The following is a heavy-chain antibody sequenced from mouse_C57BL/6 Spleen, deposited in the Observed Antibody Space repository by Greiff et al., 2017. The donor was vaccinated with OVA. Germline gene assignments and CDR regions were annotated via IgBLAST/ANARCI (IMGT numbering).Heavy chain of an antibody. V-gene: IGHV3-6*01. Sequence: EVQLQESGPGLVKPSQSLSLTCSVTGYSITSGYYWNLIRQFPGNKLEWMGYIRYDGSNNYNPSLKNQTSFTRDTSKNQFFLKLSSVTTEDTAKYCCARQLGLRGYFDYWGQGTTLTVSS. J-gene: IGHJ2*01. CDR1: GYSITSGYY. D-gene: IGHD3-1*01. CDR3: ARQLGLRGYFDY. CDR2: IRYDGSN.